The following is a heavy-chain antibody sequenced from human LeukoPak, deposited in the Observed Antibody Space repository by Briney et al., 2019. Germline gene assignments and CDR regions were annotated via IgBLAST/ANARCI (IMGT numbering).Heavy chain of an antibody. CDR1: GFTSSSYS. V-gene: IGHV3-21*04. CDR2: ISSSSSYI. J-gene: IGHJ4*02. Sequence: GGSLRLSCAAPGFTSSSYSMNWVRQAPGKGLEWVSSISSSSSYIYYADSVKGRFTISRDNAKNSLYLQMNSLRAENTAIYYCARESAGGPDYWGQGTLVTVSS. CDR3: ARESAGGPDY. D-gene: IGHD6-19*01.